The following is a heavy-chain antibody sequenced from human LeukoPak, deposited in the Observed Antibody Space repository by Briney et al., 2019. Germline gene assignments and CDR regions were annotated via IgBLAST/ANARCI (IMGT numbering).Heavy chain of an antibody. D-gene: IGHD3-16*01. Sequence: PSETLSLTCTVSGGSISSYYWSWIRQPPGKGLEWIGYIYYSGSTYYNPSLKSRVTISVDTSKNQFSLKLSSVTAADTAVYYCARGGEYGDYLDYWGQGTLVTVSS. CDR1: GGSISSYY. CDR3: ARGGEYGDYLDY. J-gene: IGHJ4*02. CDR2: IYYSGST. V-gene: IGHV4-59*12.